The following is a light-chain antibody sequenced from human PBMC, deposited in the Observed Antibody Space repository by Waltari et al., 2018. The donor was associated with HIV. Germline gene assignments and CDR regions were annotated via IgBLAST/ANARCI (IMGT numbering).Light chain of an antibody. J-gene: IGKJ2*01. CDR3: HQYGGSPRT. CDR2: GAS. CDR1: QSVSNAH. V-gene: IGKV3-20*01. Sequence: ETVLTQSPGTLSLSPGERATLSCRASQSVSNAHLTWYQQKPGQAPRLLIFGASRRATGIPDRFSGSGSGTDFTLTISRLEPEDFAVYFCHQYGGSPRTFGQGTKLEI.